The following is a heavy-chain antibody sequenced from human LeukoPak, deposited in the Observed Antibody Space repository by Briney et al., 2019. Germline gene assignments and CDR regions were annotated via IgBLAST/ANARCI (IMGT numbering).Heavy chain of an antibody. D-gene: IGHD5-18*01. Sequence: GASVKVSCKASGYTFTGYYMHWVRQAPGQGLEWMGWINPNSGGTNYAQKFQERVTITRDMSTSTAYMELSSLRSEDTAVYYCAVLSDTAMVPFDYWGQGTLVTVSS. CDR3: AVLSDTAMVPFDY. V-gene: IGHV1-2*02. CDR2: INPNSGGT. CDR1: GYTFTGYY. J-gene: IGHJ4*02.